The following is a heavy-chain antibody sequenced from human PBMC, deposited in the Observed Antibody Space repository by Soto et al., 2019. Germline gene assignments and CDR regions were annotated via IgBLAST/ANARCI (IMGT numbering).Heavy chain of an antibody. Sequence: GGSLRLSCAASGFTFSSYGMHWVRQAPGKGLEWVAVIWYDGSNKYYADSVKGRFTISRDNSKNTLYLQMNSLRAEDTAVYYCARSGGSYFLSYFDYWGQGTLVTVSS. CDR1: GFTFSSYG. V-gene: IGHV3-33*01. J-gene: IGHJ4*02. CDR2: IWYDGSNK. D-gene: IGHD1-26*01. CDR3: ARSGGSYFLSYFDY.